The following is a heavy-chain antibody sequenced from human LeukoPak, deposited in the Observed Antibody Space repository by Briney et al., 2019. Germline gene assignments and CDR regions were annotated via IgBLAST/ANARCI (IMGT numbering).Heavy chain of an antibody. D-gene: IGHD2-15*01. V-gene: IGHV1-69*04. CDR2: IIPILGIA. Sequence: GASVKVSCKASGGTFSSYAISWVRQAPGQGLEWMGRIIPILGIANYAQKFQGRVTITADKSTSTAYMELSSLRSEDTAVYYCGGGSSSYYYYYYVMDVWGQGTTVTVSS. CDR1: GGTFSSYA. J-gene: IGHJ6*02. CDR3: GGGSSSYYYYYYVMDV.